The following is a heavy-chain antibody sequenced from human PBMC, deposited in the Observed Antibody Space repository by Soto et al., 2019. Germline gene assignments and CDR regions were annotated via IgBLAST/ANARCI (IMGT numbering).Heavy chain of an antibody. J-gene: IGHJ3*02. CDR2: ISGSGGST. Sequence: PGGSLRLSCAASGFTFSSYAMSWVRHAPGKGLEWVSAISGSGGSTYYADSVKGRFTISRDNSKNTLYLQMNSLRAEDTAVYYSAKLNVVVVAATGSNIWGQGTMVTVSS. V-gene: IGHV3-23*01. D-gene: IGHD2-15*01. CDR1: GFTFSSYA. CDR3: AKLNVVVVAATGSNI.